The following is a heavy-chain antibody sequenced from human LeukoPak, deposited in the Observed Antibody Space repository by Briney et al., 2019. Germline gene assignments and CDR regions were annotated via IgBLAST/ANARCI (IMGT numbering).Heavy chain of an antibody. Sequence: PGGSLRLSCAASGFTFSSYSMNWVRQAPGKGLEGVSYISSSSSTIYYADSVKGRFTISRDNAKNSLYLQMNSLRAEDTAVYYCARDDDVWSPGWFDPWGQGTLVTVSS. CDR1: GFTFSSYS. D-gene: IGHD3-3*01. J-gene: IGHJ5*02. CDR3: ARDDDVWSPGWFDP. CDR2: ISSSSSTI. V-gene: IGHV3-48*01.